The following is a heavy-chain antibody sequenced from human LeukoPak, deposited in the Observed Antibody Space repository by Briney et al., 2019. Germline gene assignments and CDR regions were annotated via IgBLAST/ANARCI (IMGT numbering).Heavy chain of an antibody. J-gene: IGHJ4*02. V-gene: IGHV3-23*01. CDR2: ISGSGDST. CDR1: GFTFSSYA. D-gene: IGHD3-10*01. Sequence: GGSLRLSCAASGFTFSSYAMSWVRQAPGKGLEWVSAISGSGDSTYYVDSVKGRFTISRDNSKNTLYLQMNSLRAEDTAVYYCAKDLYYYGSGSYYGPDYWGQGTLVTVSS. CDR3: AKDLYYYGSGSYYGPDY.